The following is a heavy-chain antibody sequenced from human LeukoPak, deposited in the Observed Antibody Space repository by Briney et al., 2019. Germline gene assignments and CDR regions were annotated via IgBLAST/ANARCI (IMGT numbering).Heavy chain of an antibody. V-gene: IGHV1-18*04. CDR1: GYTFTSYG. D-gene: IGHD6-19*01. Sequence: ASVKVSCKASGYTFTSYGISWVRQAPGQGLEWMGWISAYNGNTNYAQKLQGRVTMTTDTSTSTAYMELRSLRSDDTAVYYCASSDSRYSSGWDAFDIWGQGTMVTVSS. CDR2: ISAYNGNT. CDR3: ASSDSRYSSGWDAFDI. J-gene: IGHJ3*02.